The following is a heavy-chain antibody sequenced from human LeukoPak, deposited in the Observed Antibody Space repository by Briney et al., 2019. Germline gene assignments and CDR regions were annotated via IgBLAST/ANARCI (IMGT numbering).Heavy chain of an antibody. D-gene: IGHD5-12*01. CDR2: IIPIFGTA. J-gene: IGHJ4*02. CDR3: ARSVATQWGMGGGNIDY. Sequence: ASVKVSCKASGGTFSSYAISWVRQAPGQGLEWMGGIIPIFGTANYAQKFQGRVTITADESTSTAYMGLSSLRSEDTAVYYCARSVATQWGMGGGNIDYWGQGTLVTVSS. CDR1: GGTFSSYA. V-gene: IGHV1-69*13.